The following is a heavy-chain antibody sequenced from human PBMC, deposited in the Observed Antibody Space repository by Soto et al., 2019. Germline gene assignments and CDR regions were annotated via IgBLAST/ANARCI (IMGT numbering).Heavy chain of an antibody. CDR3: ATSRGNFFDP. Sequence: LTCAVYGGSFRGYYWNWIRQPPGKGLEWIGYIHYSGSTIYNPSLKSRVIISVDTSKNQFSLKLSSVTAADTAIYYCATSRGNFFDPWGQGTLVTVSS. V-gene: IGHV4-59*01. D-gene: IGHD1-7*01. J-gene: IGHJ5*02. CDR2: IHYSGST. CDR1: GGSFRGYY.